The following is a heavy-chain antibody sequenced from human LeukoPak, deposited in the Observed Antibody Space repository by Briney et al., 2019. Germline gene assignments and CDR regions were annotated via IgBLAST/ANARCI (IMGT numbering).Heavy chain of an antibody. Sequence: GGSLRLXCAASGFTFSSYEMNWVRQAPGKGLEWVSYISSSGSTIYYADSVKGRFTISRDNAKNSLYLQMNSLRAEDTAVYYCARDTTFSFDYWGQGTLVTVSS. D-gene: IGHD2/OR15-2a*01. CDR1: GFTFSSYE. J-gene: IGHJ4*02. V-gene: IGHV3-48*03. CDR3: ARDTTFSFDY. CDR2: ISSSGSTI.